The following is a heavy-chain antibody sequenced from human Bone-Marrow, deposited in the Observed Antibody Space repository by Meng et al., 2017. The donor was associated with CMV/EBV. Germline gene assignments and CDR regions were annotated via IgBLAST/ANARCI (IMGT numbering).Heavy chain of an antibody. D-gene: IGHD4-17*01. CDR3: ARAAYGDYHWFDP. CDR2: INHSGST. Sequence: CAVYGGSFSGYYWSWLRQPSGQGLEWIGEINHSGSTNYNPSLKSRVTISVDTSKNQFSLKLSSVTAADTAVYYCARAAYGDYHWFDPWGQGTLVTVSS. J-gene: IGHJ5*02. CDR1: GGSFSGYY. V-gene: IGHV4-34*01.